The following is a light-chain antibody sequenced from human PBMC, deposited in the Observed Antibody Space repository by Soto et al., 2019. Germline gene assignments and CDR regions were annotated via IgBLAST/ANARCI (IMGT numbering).Light chain of an antibody. J-gene: IGLJ7*01. Sequence: QSVLTQPASVAGSPGQSITISCTGTSSDVGSYNLVSWYQQHPGKAPKLMIYEVSKRPSGVSNRFSGSKSGNTASLTIYGLQAEDEADYYCCSYAGSRVFGGGTQLTVL. V-gene: IGLV2-23*02. CDR1: SSDVGSYNL. CDR2: EVS. CDR3: CSYAGSRV.